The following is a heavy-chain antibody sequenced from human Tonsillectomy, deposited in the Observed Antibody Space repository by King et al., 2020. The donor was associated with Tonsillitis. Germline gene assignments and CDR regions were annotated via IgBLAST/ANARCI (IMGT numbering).Heavy chain of an antibody. V-gene: IGHV3-33*01. CDR2: IWYDGSNK. CDR3: VPGRSVVPAAIDYYYGMDV. Sequence: VQLVESGGGVVQPGGSLRLSCAASGFTFSSYGMHWARQAPGKGLEWVAVIWYDGSNKYYADSVKGRFTISRDNSKNTLYLQMNSLRAEDTAVYYCVPGRSVVPAAIDYYYGMDVWGQGTTVTVSS. J-gene: IGHJ6*02. D-gene: IGHD2-2*01. CDR1: GFTFSSYG.